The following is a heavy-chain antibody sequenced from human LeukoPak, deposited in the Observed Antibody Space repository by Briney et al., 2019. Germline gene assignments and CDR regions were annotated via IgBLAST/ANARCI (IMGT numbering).Heavy chain of an antibody. CDR1: GFTFNSYS. CDR2: ISSSGRTI. J-gene: IGHJ4*02. V-gene: IGHV3-48*01. CDR3: ARVRYRADVYDY. D-gene: IGHD5-24*01. Sequence: GGSLRLSCAASGFTFNSYSVNWVRQAPGKGLEWVSYISSSGRTIYYADSVKGRFTISRDNDKNSLYLQINSLRAEDTAVYFYARVRYRADVYDYWGQGTLVTVSS.